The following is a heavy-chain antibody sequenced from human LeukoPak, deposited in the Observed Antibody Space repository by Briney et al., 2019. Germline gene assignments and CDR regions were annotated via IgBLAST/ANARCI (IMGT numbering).Heavy chain of an antibody. CDR1: GFDFNFFA. CDR2: ISGSGGGT. Sequence: PGGSLRLSCAASGFDFNFFAMNWVRQTPGKGLEWVSGISGSGGGTFYADSVKGRFTISRDNSKNTVYVQMNSLRAEDTAVYYCAKDARRSGSGWSYFDYWGQGTLVTVSS. D-gene: IGHD6-19*01. V-gene: IGHV3-23*01. J-gene: IGHJ4*02. CDR3: AKDARRSGSGWSYFDY.